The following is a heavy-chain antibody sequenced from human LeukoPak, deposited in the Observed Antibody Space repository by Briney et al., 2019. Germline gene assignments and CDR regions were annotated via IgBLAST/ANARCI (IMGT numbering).Heavy chain of an antibody. V-gene: IGHV3-21*04. D-gene: IGHD3-3*01. CDR2: ISSSSSYI. Sequence: PGGSLRLSCAASGFTFSSYSMNWVRQAPGKGLEWVSSISSSSSYIYYADSVKGRFTISRDNAKNSLYLQMNSLRAGDTAVYYCARVSGVVTQYYYYYYYMDVWGKGTTVTISS. CDR1: GFTFSSYS. J-gene: IGHJ6*03. CDR3: ARVSGVVTQYYYYYYYMDV.